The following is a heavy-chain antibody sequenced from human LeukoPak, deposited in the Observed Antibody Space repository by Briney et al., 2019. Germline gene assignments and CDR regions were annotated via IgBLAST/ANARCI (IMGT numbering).Heavy chain of an antibody. Sequence: GGSLRLSCAASGFTFSNSAMSWVRQAPGKGLEWVSTLSGSGITTYCADSVKGRFTISRDNSKNTLYLQMNSLRAEDTAVYYCAKGIYSSGWSYFDYWGYGTLVTVSS. CDR3: AKGIYSSGWSYFDY. V-gene: IGHV3-23*01. CDR1: GFTFSNSA. CDR2: LSGSGITT. D-gene: IGHD6-19*01. J-gene: IGHJ4*01.